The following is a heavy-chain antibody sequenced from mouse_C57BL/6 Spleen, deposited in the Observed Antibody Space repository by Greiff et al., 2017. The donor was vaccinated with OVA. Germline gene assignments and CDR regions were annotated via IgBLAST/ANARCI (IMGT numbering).Heavy chain of an antibody. CDR2: ISYDGSN. V-gene: IGHV3-6*01. D-gene: IGHD2-4*01. Sequence: VQLKESGPGLVKPSQSLSLTCSVTGYSITSGYYWNWIRQFPGNKLEWMGYISYDGSNNYNPSLKNRISITRDTSKNQFFLKLNSVTTEDTATYYCAREDDYGAYWGQGTLVTVSA. J-gene: IGHJ3*01. CDR1: GYSITSGYY. CDR3: AREDDYGAY.